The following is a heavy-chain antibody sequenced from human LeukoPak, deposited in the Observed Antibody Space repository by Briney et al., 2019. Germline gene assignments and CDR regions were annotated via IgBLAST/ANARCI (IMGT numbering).Heavy chain of an antibody. D-gene: IGHD3-22*01. CDR3: ARQSISGSSLSYFDY. CDR2: IYDSGST. Sequence: PSETLSLTCTVSGGSISSYYWSWIRQPPGKGLEWIGNIYDSGSTNYNPSLKSRLTISVDTSKNQCSLKLSSVTAADTAVYHCARQSISGSSLSYFDYWGQGTLVNVSS. V-gene: IGHV4-59*01. CDR1: GGSISSYY. J-gene: IGHJ4*02.